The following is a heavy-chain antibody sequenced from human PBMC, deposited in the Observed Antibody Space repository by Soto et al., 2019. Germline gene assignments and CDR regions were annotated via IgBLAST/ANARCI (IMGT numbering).Heavy chain of an antibody. CDR3: AKDLQPASSGTRNYYGMDV. Sequence: GGSLRLSCAASGFTFSSYGMHWVRQAPGKGLEWVAVISYDGSNKYYADSVKGRFTISRDNSKNTLYLQMNSLRAEDTAVYYCAKDLQPASSGTRNYYGMDVWGQGTTVTVSS. J-gene: IGHJ6*02. CDR1: GFTFSSYG. D-gene: IGHD3-10*01. CDR2: ISYDGSNK. V-gene: IGHV3-30*18.